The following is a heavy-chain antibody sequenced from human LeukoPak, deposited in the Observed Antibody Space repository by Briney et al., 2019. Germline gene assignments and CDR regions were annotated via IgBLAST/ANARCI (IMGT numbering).Heavy chain of an antibody. D-gene: IGHD6-13*01. V-gene: IGHV5-51*01. CDR2: INPGDSDP. J-gene: IGHJ4*02. CDR3: ARHGLGSSWLGFDY. Sequence: GASLKISCRVSGYTFTTYLIGWVRQMPGKGLEWMGIINPGDSDPRYSPSFQGQVTISADKSISTAYLEWSSLKASDSAMYYCARHGLGSSWLGFDYCGQGTLVTVSS. CDR1: GYTFTTYL.